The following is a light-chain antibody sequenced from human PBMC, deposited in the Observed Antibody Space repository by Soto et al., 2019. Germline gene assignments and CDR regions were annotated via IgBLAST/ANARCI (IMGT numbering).Light chain of an antibody. V-gene: IGLV1-51*01. J-gene: IGLJ2*01. Sequence: QSVLTQPPSVSAAPGQKVTISCSGNSSNIGNNFVSWYLQPPGAAPKLLIYDNYKRPSGIPDRFSGFKSGTSATLGITGLQTGDEADYYCETWDTSLSAVLFGGGTEVTVL. CDR1: SSNIGNNF. CDR3: ETWDTSLSAVL. CDR2: DNY.